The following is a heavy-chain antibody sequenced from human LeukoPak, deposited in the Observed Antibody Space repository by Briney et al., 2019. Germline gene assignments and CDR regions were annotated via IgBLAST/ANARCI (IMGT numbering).Heavy chain of an antibody. V-gene: IGHV1-8*01. D-gene: IGHD3-22*01. J-gene: IGHJ4*02. CDR3: AGGPPEDTSSGY. Sequence: GASVKVSCKASGYSLSTYDINWVRQAPGQGLEWLGWMRPRKSDTGYGRKFQDRVTLTWNISTDTAYMELSSLTPKDTAVYFCAGGPPEDTSSGYWGQGTLVTVSS. CDR2: MRPRKSDT. CDR1: GYSLSTYD.